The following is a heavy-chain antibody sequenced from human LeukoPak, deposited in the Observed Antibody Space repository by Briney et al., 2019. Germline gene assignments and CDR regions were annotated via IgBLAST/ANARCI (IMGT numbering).Heavy chain of an antibody. CDR3: ARPLSGSSSWHGDAFDI. V-gene: IGHV4-39*01. CDR1: GGSISSSTYY. J-gene: IGHJ3*02. D-gene: IGHD6-13*01. Sequence: PSETLSLTCTVSGGSISSSTYYWGWIRQPPGKGLDLIRSIYYSGSTYYNASLKSRVTISADTSKNQFSLKLSSVTAADTAVYYCARPLSGSSSWHGDAFDIWGQGTMVTVSS. CDR2: IYYSGST.